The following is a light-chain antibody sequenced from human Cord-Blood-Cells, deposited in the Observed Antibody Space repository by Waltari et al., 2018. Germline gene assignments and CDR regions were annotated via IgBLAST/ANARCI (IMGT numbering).Light chain of an antibody. CDR3: QAWDSSTSYWV. V-gene: IGLV3-1*01. Sequence: SYELTQPPSVSVSPGQTASITCSGDKLGDKYACWYQQKPGQSPVLVIYQDSKRPSGIPWRFSGSNSGNTATLTISGTQAMDEADYYCQAWDSSTSYWVFGGGTKLTVL. CDR1: KLGDKY. CDR2: QDS. J-gene: IGLJ3*02.